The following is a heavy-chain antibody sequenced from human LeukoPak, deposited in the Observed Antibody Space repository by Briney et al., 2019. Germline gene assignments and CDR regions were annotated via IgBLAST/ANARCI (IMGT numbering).Heavy chain of an antibody. V-gene: IGHV3-7*01. CDR3: ASQPASYSPFDF. J-gene: IGHJ4*02. D-gene: IGHD2-21*01. CDR1: GFTFSYYW. Sequence: PGGSLRLSCAASGFTFSYYWMTWVRQAPGKGLEWVATIKQGGGESYYVDSVKGRFTISRDNSKNTLYLQMNSLRAEDTAVYYCASQPASYSPFDFWGQGTLVTVSS. CDR2: IKQGGGES.